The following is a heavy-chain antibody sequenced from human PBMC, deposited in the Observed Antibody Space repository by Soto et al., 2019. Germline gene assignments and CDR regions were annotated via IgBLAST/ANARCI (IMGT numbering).Heavy chain of an antibody. J-gene: IGHJ5*02. CDR3: ARDQLYYYDSSGYDP. CDR1: GGSISSGDYY. D-gene: IGHD3-22*01. CDR2: IYYSGST. Sequence: SETLSLTCTVSGGSISSGDYYWSWIRQPPGKGLEWIGYIYYSGSTYYNPSLKSRVTISVDTSKNQFSLKLSSVTAADTAVYYCARDQLYYYDSSGYDPWGQGTLVTVSS. V-gene: IGHV4-30-4*01.